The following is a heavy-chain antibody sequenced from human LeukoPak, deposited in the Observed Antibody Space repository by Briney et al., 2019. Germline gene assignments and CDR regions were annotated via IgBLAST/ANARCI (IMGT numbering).Heavy chain of an antibody. CDR2: INPNSGGT. V-gene: IGHV1-2*02. CDR3: VRDRRSSSSVAYYMDV. J-gene: IGHJ6*03. CDR1: GYTFTGYY. D-gene: IGHD6-6*01. Sequence: ASVKVSCKAPGYTFTGYYMHWVRQAPGQGLEWMGWINPNSGGTNYAQKFQGRVTVTRDTSISTAYMELSRLRSDDTAVYYCVRDRRSSSSVAYYMDVWGKGTTVTVSS.